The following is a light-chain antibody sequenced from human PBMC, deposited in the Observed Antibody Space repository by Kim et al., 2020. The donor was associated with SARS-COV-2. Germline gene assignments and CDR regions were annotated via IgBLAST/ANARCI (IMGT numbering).Light chain of an antibody. J-gene: IGKJ4*01. CDR1: QDINKF. CDR2: DAS. Sequence: DIQMTQSPSSLSASVRDSVTITCQASQDINKFLNWYQQKPGKAPKLLIYDASNLETGVPSRFSGSGSGTDFALTIRSLQPEDVGTYYCQQYDYPPLTFGGGTKV. V-gene: IGKV1-33*01. CDR3: QQYDYPPLT.